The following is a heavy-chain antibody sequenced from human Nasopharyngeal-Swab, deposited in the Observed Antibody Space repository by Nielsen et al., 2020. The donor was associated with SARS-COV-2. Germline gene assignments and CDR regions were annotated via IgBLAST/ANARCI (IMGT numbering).Heavy chain of an antibody. CDR1: GGSVSSNDW. CDR3: ARGDLVVVPSPILGLGPFFYYFYLDV. D-gene: IGHD2-2*01. J-gene: IGHJ6*03. CDR2: VSHSGSI. V-gene: IGHV4-4*02. Sequence: SETLSLTCAVSGGSVSSNDWWTWVRQSPGKGLEWIGEVSHSGSINYNPSLKSRFTLSMDKSKRQFSLRLTSVSAADTAVYFCARGDLVVVPSPILGLGPFFYYFYLDVWGKGTTVIVSS.